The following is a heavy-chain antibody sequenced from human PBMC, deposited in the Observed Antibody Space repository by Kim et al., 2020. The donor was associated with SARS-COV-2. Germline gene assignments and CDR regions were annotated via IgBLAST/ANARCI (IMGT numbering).Heavy chain of an antibody. V-gene: IGHV4-34*01. D-gene: IGHD3-3*01. CDR2: INHSGST. Sequence: SETLSLTCAVYGGSFSGYYWSWIRQPPGKGLEWIGEINHSGSTNYNPSLKSRVTISVDTSKNQFSLKLSSVTAADTAVYYCARRKLRSGTANDYWGQGTLVTVSS. J-gene: IGHJ4*02. CDR1: GGSFSGYY. CDR3: ARRKLRSGTANDY.